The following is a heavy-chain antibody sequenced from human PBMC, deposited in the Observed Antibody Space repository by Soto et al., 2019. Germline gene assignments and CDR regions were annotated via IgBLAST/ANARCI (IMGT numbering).Heavy chain of an antibody. J-gene: IGHJ6*02. CDR1: GGPISSSSYY. CDR2: IYYSGST. V-gene: IGHV4-39*01. CDR3: AMLAAAGYYYYGMDV. D-gene: IGHD6-13*01. Sequence: SETLSLTCTVSGGPISSSSYYWGWIRQPPGKGLEWIGSIYYSGSTYYNPSLKSRVTISVDTSKNQFSLKLSSVTAADTAVYYCAMLAAAGYYYYGMDVWGQGTTVTVSS.